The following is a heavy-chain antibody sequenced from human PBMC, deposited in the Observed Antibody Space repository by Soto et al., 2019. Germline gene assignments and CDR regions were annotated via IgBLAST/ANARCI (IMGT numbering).Heavy chain of an antibody. CDR3: ARVRDGDSNLNLGYFDL. CDR1: GGSISSGDYY. D-gene: IGHD4-17*01. Sequence: QVQLQESGPGLVKPSQTLSLTCTVSGGSISSGDYYWSWIRQPPGKGLEWIGYIYYSGSTYYNPSLKSRVTISVDTSKNQFSLKLSSVTAADTAVYYCARVRDGDSNLNLGYFDLWGRGTLVTVSS. V-gene: IGHV4-30-4*01. CDR2: IYYSGST. J-gene: IGHJ2*01.